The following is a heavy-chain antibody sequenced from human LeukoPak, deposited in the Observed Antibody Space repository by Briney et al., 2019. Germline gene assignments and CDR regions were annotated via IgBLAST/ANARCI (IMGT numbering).Heavy chain of an antibody. V-gene: IGHV3-49*03. CDR3: TKDYGYNGYVGAFGV. J-gene: IGHJ3*01. CDR1: GFTFRDYH. CDR2: TRSTAYGGTT. Sequence: GGSLRLSCAASGFTFRDYHLSWFRQAPGKGLELVGFTRSTAYGGTTEYAASVGGRFSISRDDSKSIGYLQMNNLRTEDTAIYYCTKDYGYNGYVGAFGVWGRGTMVTVSS. D-gene: IGHD5-12*01.